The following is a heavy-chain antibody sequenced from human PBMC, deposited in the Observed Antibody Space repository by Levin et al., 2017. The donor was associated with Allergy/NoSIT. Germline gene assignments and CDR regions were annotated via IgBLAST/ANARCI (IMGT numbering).Heavy chain of an antibody. J-gene: IGHJ4*02. Sequence: GGSLRLSCAASGFTVSSNYMSWVRQAPGKGLEWVSVIYSGGSTYYADSVKGRFTISRDNSKNTLYLQMNSLRAEDTAVYYCARDNSAFSYCSSTSCSDYWGQGTLVTVSS. V-gene: IGHV3-53*01. CDR1: GFTVSSNY. CDR3: ARDNSAFSYCSSTSCSDY. D-gene: IGHD2-2*01. CDR2: IYSGGST.